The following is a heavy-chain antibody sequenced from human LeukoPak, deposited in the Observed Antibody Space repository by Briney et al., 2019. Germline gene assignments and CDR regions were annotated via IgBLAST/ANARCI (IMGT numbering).Heavy chain of an antibody. CDR3: ARGHWLDSFDY. V-gene: IGHV3-7*01. CDR2: IKQDGSEK. Sequence: GGSLRPSCASSGFTFSRYWMSWVRQAPGKGLEWVANIKQDGSEKYYVDSVKDRFTISRDNANNSLYLQMNSLRAEDTAVYYCARGHWLDSFDYWGQGTLVTVSS. J-gene: IGHJ4*02. CDR1: GFTFSRYW. D-gene: IGHD6-19*01.